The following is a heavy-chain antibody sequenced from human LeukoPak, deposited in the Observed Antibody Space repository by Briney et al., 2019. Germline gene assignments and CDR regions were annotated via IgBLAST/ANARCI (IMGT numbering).Heavy chain of an antibody. Sequence: GASVKVSCKASGGTFSSYAISWVRQAPGQGLEWMGGIIPIFGTANYAQKFQSRVTITTDESTSTAYMELSRLRSDDTAVYYCARVWTHTDVLRFLEGGDALDIWGQGTMVTVSS. CDR2: IIPIFGTA. D-gene: IGHD3-3*01. CDR3: ARVWTHTDVLRFLEGGDALDI. V-gene: IGHV1-69*05. J-gene: IGHJ3*02. CDR1: GGTFSSYA.